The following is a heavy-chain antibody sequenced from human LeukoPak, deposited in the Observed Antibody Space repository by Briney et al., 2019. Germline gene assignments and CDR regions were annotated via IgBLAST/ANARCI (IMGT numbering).Heavy chain of an antibody. J-gene: IGHJ5*02. V-gene: IGHV1-8*03. Sequence: ASVKVSCKASGYTFTSYDINWVRQATGQGLEWMGWMNPNSGNTGYAQKFQGRVTITRNTSISTAYMELSSLRSEDTAVYYCVVGYGSGIVGWFDPWGQGTRVTVPS. CDR2: MNPNSGNT. D-gene: IGHD3-10*01. CDR1: GYTFTSYD. CDR3: VVGYGSGIVGWFDP.